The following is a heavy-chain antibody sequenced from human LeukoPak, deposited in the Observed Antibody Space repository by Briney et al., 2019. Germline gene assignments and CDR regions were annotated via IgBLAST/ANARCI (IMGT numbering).Heavy chain of an antibody. J-gene: IGHJ4*02. CDR3: ARLTITSGWYEDY. V-gene: IGHV3-23*01. D-gene: IGHD6-19*01. Sequence: GGSLRLSCAASGFTFSSYAMSWVRQAPGKGLEWVSAISGSGGSTYYADSVKGRFTISRDNSKNTLYLQMNSLRAEDTALYYCARLTITSGWYEDYWGQGTLVTVSS. CDR1: GFTFSSYA. CDR2: ISGSGGST.